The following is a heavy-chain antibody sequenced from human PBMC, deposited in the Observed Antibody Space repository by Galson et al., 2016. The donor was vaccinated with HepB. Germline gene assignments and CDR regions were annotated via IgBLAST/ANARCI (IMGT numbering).Heavy chain of an antibody. CDR2: ISGGGNHA. D-gene: IGHD2-15*01. V-gene: IGHV3-23*01. J-gene: IGHJ2*01. CDR3: VREGGYCYGDSCRYFDL. Sequence: SLRLSCAASGFTFNNYAMSWVRQAPGKGLEWVSGISGGGNHAYYADSVTGRLTISRDNAKRSLYLQMNSLRVEDTAVYYCVREGGYCYGDSCRYFDLWGRGTVVTVSS. CDR1: GFTFNNYA.